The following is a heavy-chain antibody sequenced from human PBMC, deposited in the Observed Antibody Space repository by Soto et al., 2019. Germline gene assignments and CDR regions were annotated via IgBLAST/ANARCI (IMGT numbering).Heavy chain of an antibody. CDR2: IRGRGGRE. CDR1: GFTFTRYA. D-gene: IGHD5-12*01. CDR3: AKGDTTTITDYYAMDV. V-gene: IGHV3-23*01. J-gene: IGHJ6*02. Sequence: GALRLSCAVSGFTFTRYAMTWVRQAPGKVLEWVSAIRGRGGREFYAVSVKGRFTISRDNSKNTLYLQMKSLRADDTALYYCAKGDTTTITDYYAMDVWGQGXTVTVYS.